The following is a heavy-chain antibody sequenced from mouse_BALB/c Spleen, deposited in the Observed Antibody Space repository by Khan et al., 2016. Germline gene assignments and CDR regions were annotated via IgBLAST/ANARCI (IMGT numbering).Heavy chain of an antibody. Sequence: VQLQESGTELAKPGASVKMSCKASGYTFTSYWMHWVKQRPGQGLEWIGYINPHTGYTDYTQKFKDKDTLTADKSSSTAYMQLSSLTSEDAAVYYCARGDYWGKGTSLTVSS. J-gene: IGHJ2*02. V-gene: IGHV1-7*01. CDR1: GYTFTSYW. CDR2: INPHTGYT. CDR3: ARGDY.